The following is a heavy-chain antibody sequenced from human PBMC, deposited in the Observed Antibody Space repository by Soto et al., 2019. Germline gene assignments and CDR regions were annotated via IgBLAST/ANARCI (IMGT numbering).Heavy chain of an antibody. CDR1: GFTFTSSA. Sequence: SVKVSCKASGFTFTSSAVQWVRQARGQRLEWIGWIVVGSGNTNYAQKFQERVTITRDMSTSTAYMELSSLRSEDTAVYYCAVTYYYDSSGYSPLDYWGQGTLVT. CDR3: AVTYYYDSSGYSPLDY. J-gene: IGHJ4*02. V-gene: IGHV1-58*01. D-gene: IGHD3-22*01. CDR2: IVVGSGNT.